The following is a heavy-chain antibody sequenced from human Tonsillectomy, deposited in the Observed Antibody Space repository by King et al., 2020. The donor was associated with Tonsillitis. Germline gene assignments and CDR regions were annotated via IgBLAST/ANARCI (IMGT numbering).Heavy chain of an antibody. CDR3: ARVLYDYGDYRVGYFDY. V-gene: IGHV4-30-2*01. Sequence: QLQESGSGLVKPSQTLSLTCAVSGGSISSGGYSWSWIRQPPGKGLEWIGYIYQSGTTYYNPSLKSRVTISVDRSKNQFSLKLRSVTAADTAVYYCARVLYDYGDYRVGYFDYWGQGTLVTVSS. J-gene: IGHJ4*02. CDR2: IYQSGTT. CDR1: GGSISSGGYS. D-gene: IGHD4-17*01.